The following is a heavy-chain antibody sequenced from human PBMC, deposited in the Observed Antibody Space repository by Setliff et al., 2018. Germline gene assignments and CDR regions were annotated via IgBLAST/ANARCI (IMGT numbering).Heavy chain of an antibody. Sequence: SCKASGNTLTNSFLHWVRQAPGQGLEWMAVINPSGSGAISYADSVKGRFTVSRDNSKNTLYLQMNSLRGEDTAVYYCAKDTGYYFDYWGQGTLVTAPQ. D-gene: IGHD4-4*01. J-gene: IGHJ4*02. V-gene: IGHV3-23*03. CDR2: INPSGSGAI. CDR1: GNTLTNSF. CDR3: AKDTGYYFDY.